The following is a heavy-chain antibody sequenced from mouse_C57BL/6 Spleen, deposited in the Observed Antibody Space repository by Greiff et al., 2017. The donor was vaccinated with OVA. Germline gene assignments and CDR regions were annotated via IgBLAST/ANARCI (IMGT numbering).Heavy chain of an antibody. CDR1: GYTFTSYW. Sequence: VQLQQPGAELVMPGASVKLSCKASGYTFTSYWMHWVKQRPGQGLEWIGEIDPSDSYTNYNQKFKGKSTLTVDKSSSTAYMQLGSLTSEDSAVYYCARRDYYYGSSYGYFDVWGTGTTVTVSS. CDR2: IDPSDSYT. J-gene: IGHJ1*03. CDR3: ARRDYYYGSSYGYFDV. V-gene: IGHV1-69*01. D-gene: IGHD1-1*01.